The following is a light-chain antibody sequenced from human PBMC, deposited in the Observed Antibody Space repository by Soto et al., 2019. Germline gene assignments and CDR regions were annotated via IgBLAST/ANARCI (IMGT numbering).Light chain of an antibody. CDR3: QQYNNWPPFT. Sequence: EIVMTQSPATLSVSPGERVTLSCRASQSVSRSLAWYQQKPGQAPRLLIYGASTRATGIPARFNGSGSGTEFTLTISSLQSEDFAVYYCQQYNNWPPFTFGPGTKVDIK. V-gene: IGKV3-15*01. CDR2: GAS. J-gene: IGKJ3*01. CDR1: QSVSRS.